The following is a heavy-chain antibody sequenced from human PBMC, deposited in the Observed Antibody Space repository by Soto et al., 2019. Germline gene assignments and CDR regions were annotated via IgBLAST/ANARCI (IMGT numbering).Heavy chain of an antibody. Sequence: LSLTCTVSGGSISSGIYYWSWIRQNPCKGLEWIGHIYYSGSTYYNPSLKSRVSISVDTSKNQFSLKLTSVTAADTAVYYCARVARGRVVGATPPCFDYWGQGTLVTVSS. D-gene: IGHD1-26*01. CDR1: GGSISSGIYY. V-gene: IGHV4-31*03. CDR2: IYYSGST. J-gene: IGHJ4*02. CDR3: ARVARGRVVGATPPCFDY.